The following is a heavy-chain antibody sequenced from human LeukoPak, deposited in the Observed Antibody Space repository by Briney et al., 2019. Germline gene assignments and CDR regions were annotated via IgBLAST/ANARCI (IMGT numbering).Heavy chain of an antibody. J-gene: IGHJ5*02. D-gene: IGHD2-21*01. CDR3: ARESVASGGFYWFDP. CDR1: GGSFSGYY. V-gene: IGHV4-34*01. Sequence: SETLSLTCAVYGGSFSGYYWSWIRQPPGKGLEWIGEINHSGSTNYNPSLKSRVTISVDTSKNQFSLKLSSVTAADTAVYYCARESVASGGFYWFDPWGQGTLVTVSS. CDR2: INHSGST.